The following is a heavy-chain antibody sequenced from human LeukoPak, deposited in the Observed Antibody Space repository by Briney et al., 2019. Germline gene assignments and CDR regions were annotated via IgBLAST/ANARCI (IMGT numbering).Heavy chain of an antibody. D-gene: IGHD4-17*01. CDR3: ARDSDYGDYWSQAEGNWFDP. CDR2: IIPILGIA. J-gene: IGHJ5*02. Sequence: SVKVSCKASGGTFSSYAISWVRQAPGQGLEWMGRIIPILGIANYAQKFQGRITITADKSTSTAYMELSSLRSDDTAVYYCARDSDYGDYWSQAEGNWFDPWGQGTLVTVSS. CDR1: GGTFSSYA. V-gene: IGHV1-69*04.